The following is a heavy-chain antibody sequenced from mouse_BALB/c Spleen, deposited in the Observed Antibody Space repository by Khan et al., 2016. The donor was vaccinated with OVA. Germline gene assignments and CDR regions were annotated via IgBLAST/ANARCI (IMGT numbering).Heavy chain of an antibody. D-gene: IGHD2-1*01. CDR3: ASPGKTFAY. J-gene: IGHJ3*01. V-gene: IGHV5-17*02. CDR1: GFTFSSFG. Sequence: EVELVESGGGLVQPGGSRKLSCAASGFTFSSFGMHWVRQAPEKGLEWVAYITSGSSTIPYADTVKGRFTVSRDNPKNTLFLQMTSLRSADTAMYYCASPGKTFAYWGQGTLVTVSA. CDR2: ITSGSSTI.